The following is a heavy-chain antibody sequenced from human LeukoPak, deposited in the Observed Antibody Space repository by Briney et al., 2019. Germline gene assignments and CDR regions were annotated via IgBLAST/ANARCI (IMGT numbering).Heavy chain of an antibody. J-gene: IGHJ5*02. CDR3: ARSGWPMGGFDP. CDR1: GDSISSDTYH. CDR2: VYYAGST. V-gene: IGHV4-39*01. D-gene: IGHD3-10*01. Sequence: SETLSLTCTVSGDSISSDTYHWGWIRQPPGKGLQWIGGVYYAGSTYYNPSLKSRVRISVDTSKDQFYLKLFPVTAADTAMYYCARSGWPMGGFDPWGQGILVTVSS.